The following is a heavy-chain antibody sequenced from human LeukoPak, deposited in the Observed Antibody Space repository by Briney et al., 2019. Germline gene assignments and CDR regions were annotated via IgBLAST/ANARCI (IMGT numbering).Heavy chain of an antibody. CDR2: ISGSGGST. D-gene: IGHD2-8*02. CDR3: AKGFVVYAMSRTDAFDI. J-gene: IGHJ3*02. CDR1: GFTFSSYA. Sequence: PAGSLRLSCAASGFTFSSYAMSWVRQAPGKGLEWVSAISGSGGSTYYADSVKGRFAISRDNSKNTLYLQMNSLRAEDTAVYYCAKGFVVYAMSRTDAFDIWGQGTIVTVSS. V-gene: IGHV3-23*01.